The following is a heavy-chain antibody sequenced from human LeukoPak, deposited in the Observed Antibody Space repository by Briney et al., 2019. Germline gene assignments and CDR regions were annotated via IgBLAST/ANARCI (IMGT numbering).Heavy chain of an antibody. D-gene: IGHD3-16*01. CDR1: GGSFNDFY. J-gene: IGHJ6*03. CDR3: ARRVKVSYVGWLGEDKHYYSMDV. Sequence: SETLSLTCAVYGGSFNDFYWSWIRQTPGKGLEWIAEINHSGSTNYNPSLKSRVTISVDTSKNQFSLKLNSLTAADTAVYYCARRVKVSYVGWLGEDKHYYSMDVWGKGTPVTVSS. CDR2: INHSGST. V-gene: IGHV4-34*01.